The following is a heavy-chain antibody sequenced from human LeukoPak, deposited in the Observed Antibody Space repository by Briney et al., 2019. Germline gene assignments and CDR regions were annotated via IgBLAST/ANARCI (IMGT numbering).Heavy chain of an antibody. CDR3: SRERVRWFDP. J-gene: IGHJ5*02. CDR1: GYTFTGYY. V-gene: IGHV1-2*02. CDR2: INPNSGGT. Sequence: GASVKVSCKASGYTFTGYYMHWVRQAPGQGLEWMGWINPNSGGTNYAQKLQGRVTMTRDTSISTAYMELNRLRSDATAVSYCSRERVRWFDPWGQGTLVTVSS.